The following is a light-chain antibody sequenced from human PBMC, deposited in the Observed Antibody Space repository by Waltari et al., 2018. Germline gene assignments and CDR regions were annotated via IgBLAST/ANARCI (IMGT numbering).Light chain of an antibody. CDR2: GNS. V-gene: IGLV1-40*01. CDR3: QSYDSSLSARVV. Sequence: QSVLTPPPSASGAPGQRVTISCTGSSSHIGAGYDVHWYQQLPGTAPKPLIYGNSNRPSGVPDRFSGSKSGTSASLAITGLQAEDEADYYCQSYDSSLSARVVFGGGTKLTVL. CDR1: SSHIGAGYD. J-gene: IGLJ2*01.